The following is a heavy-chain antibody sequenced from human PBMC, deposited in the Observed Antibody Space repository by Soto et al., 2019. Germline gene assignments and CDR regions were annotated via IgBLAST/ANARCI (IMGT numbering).Heavy chain of an antibody. V-gene: IGHV3-30*04. D-gene: IGHD6-13*01. Sequence: QVQLVESGGGVVQPGRSLRLSCAASGFTFSSYAMHWVRQAPGKGLEWVAVISYDGSNKYYADSVKGRFTISRDNSKNTLYLQMNSLRAEDTAVYYCARGIGQQLVTDDYYYGMDVW. J-gene: IGHJ6*01. CDR3: ARGIGQQLVTDDYYYGMDV. CDR2: ISYDGSNK. CDR1: GFTFSSYA.